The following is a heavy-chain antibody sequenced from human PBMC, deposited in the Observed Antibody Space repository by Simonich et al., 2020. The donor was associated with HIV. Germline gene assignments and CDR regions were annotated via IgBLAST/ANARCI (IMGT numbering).Heavy chain of an antibody. V-gene: IGHV4-34*01. Sequence: QVQLQQWCAGQLKASETLSLTCAVYFGSFSGYYWSWIRQLPGKGLEWIGEINHSGNTNYNPSHKSRITISVDTAKNHFSLKLSSVTAADTAVYYCARRGDSSSTYYTYYFDYWGQGTLVTVSS. CDR1: FGSFSGYY. CDR2: INHSGNT. CDR3: ARRGDSSSTYYTYYFDY. D-gene: IGHD2-2*02. J-gene: IGHJ4*02.